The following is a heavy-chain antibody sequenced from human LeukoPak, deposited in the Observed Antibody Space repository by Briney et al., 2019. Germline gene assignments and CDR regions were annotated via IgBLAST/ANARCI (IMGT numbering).Heavy chain of an antibody. CDR1: GFTFSSYA. J-gene: IGHJ4*02. D-gene: IGHD2-2*01. CDR2: ISGSGGST. Sequence: GGSLRLSCAASGFTFSSYAMSWVRQAPGKGLEWVSAISGSGGSTYYADSVKGRFTISRDNSKNTLYLQMNSLRAEDTAVYYCAKVKVGRGLIVVVPAAQFDYWGQGTLVTVSS. CDR3: AKVKVGRGLIVVVPAAQFDY. V-gene: IGHV3-23*01.